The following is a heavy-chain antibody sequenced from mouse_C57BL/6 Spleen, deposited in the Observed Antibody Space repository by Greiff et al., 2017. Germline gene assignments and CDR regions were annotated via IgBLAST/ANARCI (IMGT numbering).Heavy chain of an antibody. Sequence: QVHVKQSGAELVRPGASVKLSCKASGYTFTDYYINWVKQRPGQGLEWIARIYPGSGNTYYNEKFKGKATLTAEKSSSTAYMQLSSLTSEDSAVYFCAKNWDAMDYWGQGTSVTVSS. CDR1: GYTFTDYY. J-gene: IGHJ4*01. CDR3: AKNWDAMDY. V-gene: IGHV1-76*01. D-gene: IGHD4-1*01. CDR2: IYPGSGNT.